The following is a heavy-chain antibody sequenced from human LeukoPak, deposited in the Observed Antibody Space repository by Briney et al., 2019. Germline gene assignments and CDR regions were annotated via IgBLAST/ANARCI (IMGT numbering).Heavy chain of an antibody. J-gene: IGHJ5*02. D-gene: IGHD3-9*01. Sequence: PSETLFLTCTVSGGSISSSSYYWGWIRQPPGKGLEWIGSIYYSGSTYYNPSLKSRVTISVDTSKNQFSLKLSSVTAADTAVYYCARAIMYYDILTGYYRTNNWFDPWGQGTLVTVSS. CDR2: IYYSGST. V-gene: IGHV4-39*01. CDR1: GGSISSSSYY. CDR3: ARAIMYYDILTGYYRTNNWFDP.